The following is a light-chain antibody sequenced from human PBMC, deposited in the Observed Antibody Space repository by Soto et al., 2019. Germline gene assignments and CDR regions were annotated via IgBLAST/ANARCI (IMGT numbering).Light chain of an antibody. CDR2: AAS. Sequence: DIQMTQSPSSLSASVGDRVTITCRASQSISSYLNWYQQKPGKAPKLLIYAASSLQSGVPSRFSGSGSGTEFTITISRLQPEDFATYYCQQSYRTPTFGPGTKVDIK. V-gene: IGKV1-39*01. CDR3: QQSYRTPT. J-gene: IGKJ3*01. CDR1: QSISSY.